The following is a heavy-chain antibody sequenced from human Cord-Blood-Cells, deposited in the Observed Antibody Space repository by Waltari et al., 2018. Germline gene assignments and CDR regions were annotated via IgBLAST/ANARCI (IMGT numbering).Heavy chain of an antibody. Sequence: EVQLVESGGGLVQPGGSLRLSCAASGFTFSSYWMSWVRQAPGKGLEWVAKIKQDGSKKYYVDSVKGLLTISRDNAKNSLYLQMNSLRAEDTAVYYCARERRVAWYFDLWGRGTLVTVSS. CDR2: IKQDGSKK. CDR3: ARERRVAWYFDL. CDR1: GFTFSSYW. J-gene: IGHJ2*01. V-gene: IGHV3-7*01. D-gene: IGHD2-15*01.